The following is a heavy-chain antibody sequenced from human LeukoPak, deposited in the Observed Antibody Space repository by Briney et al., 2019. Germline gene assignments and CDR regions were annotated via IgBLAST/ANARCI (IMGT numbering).Heavy chain of an antibody. CDR3: ARHPYYYYYMDV. CDR1: GYSFTSYW. Sequence: GESLKISSKASGYSFTSYWIGWVRAMPEKGLEWMGIIYPGESDTRYSPSFQGQVTISADKSISTAYLQWSSLKASDTAMYYCARHPYYYYYMDVWGKGTTVTVSS. CDR2: IYPGESDT. J-gene: IGHJ6*03. V-gene: IGHV5-51*01.